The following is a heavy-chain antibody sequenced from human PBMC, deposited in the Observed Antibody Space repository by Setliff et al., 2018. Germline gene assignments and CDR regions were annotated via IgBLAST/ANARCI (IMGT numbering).Heavy chain of an antibody. J-gene: IGHJ5*02. Sequence: VASVKVSCKASGGTFSSYAISWVRQAPGQGLEWMGGIIPIFGTANYAQKFQGRVTITADESTSTAYMELSSLRSEDTAVYYCASGDWPRGFDPWGQGTLVTISS. D-gene: IGHD2-21*01. CDR1: GGTFSSYA. CDR3: ASGDWPRGFDP. CDR2: IIPIFGTA. V-gene: IGHV1-69*13.